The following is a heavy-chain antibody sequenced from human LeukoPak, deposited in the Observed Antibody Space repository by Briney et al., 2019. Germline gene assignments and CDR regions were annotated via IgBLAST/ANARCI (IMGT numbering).Heavy chain of an antibody. D-gene: IGHD6-6*01. J-gene: IGHJ4*02. CDR2: IHYDSTTE. CDR3: ARGSAARPWYYFDY. CDR1: GFDFSSYG. V-gene: IGHV3-30*02. Sequence: GGSLRLSCAASGFDFSSYGMHWVRQAPGKGLEWVAYIHYDSTTEDYADSVQGRFTISRDNAKNSLYLQMNSLRAEDTAVYYCARGSAARPWYYFDYWGQGTLVTVSS.